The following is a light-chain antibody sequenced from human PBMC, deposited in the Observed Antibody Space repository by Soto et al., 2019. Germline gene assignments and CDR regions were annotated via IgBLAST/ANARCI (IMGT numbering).Light chain of an antibody. Sequence: EIVLTQSPATLSLSPGERVTLSCRASQSVSSYLAWYQQKPGQAPRLLIYDASKRATGIPPSFSGRGSGTDFTLTISSLEPEDFAVYYCQQRSDWPVTFGPGTTVDFK. J-gene: IGKJ3*01. V-gene: IGKV3-11*01. CDR1: QSVSSY. CDR3: QQRSDWPVT. CDR2: DAS.